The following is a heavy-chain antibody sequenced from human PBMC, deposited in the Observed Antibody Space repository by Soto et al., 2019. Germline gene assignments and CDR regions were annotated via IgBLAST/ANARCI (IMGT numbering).Heavy chain of an antibody. CDR1: GLTLSRYG. Sequence: AGALRLSCEVSGLTLSRYGISWVRQAPLAVLEWGSAIGGGGRNIYYADSVKGRFTIYRDNSKNTMYLQMNSLRAEDTAVYHCAKGSNEDVWGSYRNLDYWGQGTLVTFSS. V-gene: IGHV3-23*01. CDR2: IGGGGRNI. J-gene: IGHJ4*02. D-gene: IGHD3-16*02. CDR3: AKGSNEDVWGSYRNLDY.